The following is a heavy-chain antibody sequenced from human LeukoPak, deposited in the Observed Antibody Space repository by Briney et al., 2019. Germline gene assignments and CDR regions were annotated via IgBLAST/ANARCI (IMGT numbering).Heavy chain of an antibody. CDR3: ARDYGTRITIFGVVNTSFDY. CDR1: GFTFSSYW. D-gene: IGHD3-3*01. V-gene: IGHV3-7*01. CDR2: IKQDGSEK. Sequence: GGSLRPSCAASGFTFSSYWMSWVRQAPGKGLEWVANIKQDGSEKYYVDSVKGRFTISRDNAKNSLYLQMNSLRAEDTAVYYCARDYGTRITIFGVVNTSFDYWGQGTLVTVSS. J-gene: IGHJ4*02.